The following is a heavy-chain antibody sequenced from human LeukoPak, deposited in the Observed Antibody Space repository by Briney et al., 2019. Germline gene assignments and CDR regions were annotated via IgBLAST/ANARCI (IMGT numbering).Heavy chain of an antibody. CDR1: GYTFTSYY. Sequence: ASVKVSCKASGYTFTSYYMHWLRQAPGQGLEWMGIINPSGGSTSYVQKFQGRVTMTRDTSTSTVYMELSSLRSEDTAVYYCARDDYSGSYRSGYYFDYWGQGTLVTVSS. CDR2: INPSGGST. D-gene: IGHD1-26*01. J-gene: IGHJ4*02. V-gene: IGHV1-46*03. CDR3: ARDDYSGSYRSGYYFDY.